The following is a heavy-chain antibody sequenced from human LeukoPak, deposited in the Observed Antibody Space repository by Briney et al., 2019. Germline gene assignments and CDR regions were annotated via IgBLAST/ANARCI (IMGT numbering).Heavy chain of an antibody. CDR3: ARLKYTSSWHYFFDD. J-gene: IGHJ4*02. CDR2: ISSSGSSI. V-gene: IGHV3-11*04. Sequence: GGSLRLSCAASGFTFSDDYMSWIRQDPGKGLEWVSYISSSGSSIYYADSVKGRFTISRDNAKNSLYLQMNSLRADDTAMYYCARLKYTSSWHYFFDDWGQGTLVTVSS. D-gene: IGHD6-13*01. CDR1: GFTFSDDY.